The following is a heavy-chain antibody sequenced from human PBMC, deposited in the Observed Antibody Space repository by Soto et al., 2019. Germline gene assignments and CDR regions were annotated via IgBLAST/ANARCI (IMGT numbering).Heavy chain of an antibody. J-gene: IGHJ6*02. V-gene: IGHV4-59*01. CDR3: AAGGDYYDSSGRPYYYYYGMDV. Sequence: SETLSLTCAVSGASISSNYWNWIRQPPGQGLEWIGYISNSGSTSYNPSLKSRGTISIGKSQNQISLRLSSVTAADTAVYYCAAGGDYYDSSGRPYYYYYGMDVWGQGTTVTVSS. CDR1: GASISSNY. CDR2: ISNSGST. D-gene: IGHD3-22*01.